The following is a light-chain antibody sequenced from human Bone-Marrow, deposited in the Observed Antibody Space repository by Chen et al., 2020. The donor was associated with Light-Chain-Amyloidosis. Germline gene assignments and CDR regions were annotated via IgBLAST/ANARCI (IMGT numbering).Light chain of an antibody. Sequence: IVLTQIPGTLSLSPGEGPNFTCRASQTISSNYLTWYQQKFGQAPRLLIYGSSSRATGIPDRFTGSGSGTDFTLTINRLEPEDFAMYYCQQYGTSPLTFGGGTKVEIK. V-gene: IGKV3-20*01. CDR1: QTISSNY. CDR3: QQYGTSPLT. J-gene: IGKJ4*01. CDR2: GSS.